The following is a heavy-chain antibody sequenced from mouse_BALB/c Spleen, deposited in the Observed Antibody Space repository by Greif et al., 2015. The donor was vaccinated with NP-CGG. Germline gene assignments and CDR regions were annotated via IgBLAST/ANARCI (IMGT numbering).Heavy chain of an antibody. CDR2: IFPGTGTT. CDR1: GYTFTSYW. V-gene: IGHV1S132*01. D-gene: IGHD1-1*01. Sequence: VQLQQSGAELVKPGASVKLSCKTSGYTFTSYWIQWVKQRPGQGLGWIGEIFPGTGTTYYNEKFKGKATLTIDTSSSTAYMQRSSLISEDSAGYFCAREGLLLRSAYYDMGYWGQGTSVTVSS. CDR3: AREGLLLRSAYYDMGY. J-gene: IGHJ4*01.